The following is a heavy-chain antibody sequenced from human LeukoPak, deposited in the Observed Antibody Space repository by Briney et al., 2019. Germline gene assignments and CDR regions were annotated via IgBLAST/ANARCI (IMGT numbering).Heavy chain of an antibody. J-gene: IGHJ4*02. V-gene: IGHV4-39*01. D-gene: IGHD5-12*01. CDR1: GGSISNTSYY. CDR3: ARHRYSAYASSDY. CDR2: IYYSGST. Sequence: SETLSLTCTVSGGSISNTSYYWGWIRQPPGKGLEWIGSIYYSGSTYYNPSLKSRVTISLATSKNQFSLKLSSVTAADTAVYYCARHRYSAYASSDYWGQGTLVTVSS.